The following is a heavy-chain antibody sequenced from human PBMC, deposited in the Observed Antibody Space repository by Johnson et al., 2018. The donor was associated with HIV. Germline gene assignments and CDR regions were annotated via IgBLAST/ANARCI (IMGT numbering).Heavy chain of an antibody. CDR2: SRNKANTYTT. J-gene: IGHJ3*02. Sequence: SGGGLVQSGGSLRLSCAASGFTFSDHYMDWVRQAPGKGLEWVGRSRNKANTYTTEYAAFVKGRFTISRDDSKNSLYLQMNNLRAEDTALYYCARGRYAFDIWGQGTMVTVSS. CDR3: ARGRYAFDI. V-gene: IGHV3-72*01. CDR1: GFTFSDHY.